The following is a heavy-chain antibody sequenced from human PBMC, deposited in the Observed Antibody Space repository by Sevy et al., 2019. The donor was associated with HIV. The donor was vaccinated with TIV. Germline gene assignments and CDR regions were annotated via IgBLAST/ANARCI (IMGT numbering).Heavy chain of an antibody. CDR1: GFTFNIYA. D-gene: IGHD2-21*01. V-gene: IGHV3-23*01. CDR2: IGGGDT. CDR3: AKDGVSRNKLWDWFDP. J-gene: IGHJ5*02. Sequence: GGSLRLSCATSGFTFNIYAMSWVRQAPGKGLEWVSTIGGGDTYYADSVKGRFPISRVDTSSAVYLQMNSLRADDTAVYYCAKDGVSRNKLWDWFDPWGQGTLVTVSS.